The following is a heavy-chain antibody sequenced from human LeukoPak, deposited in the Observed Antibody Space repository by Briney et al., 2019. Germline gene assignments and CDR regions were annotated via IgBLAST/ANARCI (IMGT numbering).Heavy chain of an antibody. CDR1: GYTFTSYY. CDR2: INPSGGST. CDR3: ARGDKLRFLEFYYYYMDV. J-gene: IGHJ6*03. V-gene: IGHV1-46*03. D-gene: IGHD3-3*01. Sequence: GASVKVSCKASGYTFTSYYMLWVRQAPGQGLEWMGIINPSGGSTSYAQKFQGRVTMTRDTSTSTVYMELSSLRSEDTAVYYCARGDKLRFLEFYYYYMDVWGKGTTVTVSS.